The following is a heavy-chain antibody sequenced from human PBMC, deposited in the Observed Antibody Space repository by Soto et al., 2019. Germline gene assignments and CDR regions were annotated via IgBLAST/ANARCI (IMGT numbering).Heavy chain of an antibody. D-gene: IGHD3-10*01. Sequence: AETLSLTCAVSGYTISSDCIYSGRRPPGGGGLGVPGIVHYSRNTYYKPSLKGRLTISIDNSKNPFYLNMSSLSAADTAVYYLAHRARDVAEGRWFDPWGQGTLVTVSS. CDR2: VHYSRNT. J-gene: IGHJ5*02. CDR1: GYTISSDCIY. CDR3: AHRARDVAEGRWFDP. V-gene: IGHV4-38-2*01.